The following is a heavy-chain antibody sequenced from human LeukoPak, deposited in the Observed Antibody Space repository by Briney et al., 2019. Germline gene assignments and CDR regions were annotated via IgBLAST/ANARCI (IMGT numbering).Heavy chain of an antibody. Sequence: SETLSLTCTVSGGSISSSSYYWGWIRQPPGKGLEWIGSIYYSGSTYYNPSLKSRVTISVDTSKNQFSLKLSSVTAADTAVYYCAREGSQLRFLEWLSITRKYYFDYWGQGTLVTVSS. CDR2: IYYSGST. CDR1: GGSISSSSYY. V-gene: IGHV4-39*07. D-gene: IGHD3-3*01. J-gene: IGHJ4*02. CDR3: AREGSQLRFLEWLSITRKYYFDY.